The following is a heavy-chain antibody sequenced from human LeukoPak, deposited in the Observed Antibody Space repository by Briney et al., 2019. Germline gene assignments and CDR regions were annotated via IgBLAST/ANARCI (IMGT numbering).Heavy chain of an antibody. V-gene: IGHV3-30*18. Sequence: TGGSLRLSCAASGFTFSNYAMHWVRQAPGKGLGWVAVISDDGSNKYYGDSVKGRFTISRDNSKNTVYLQMNSLRAEDTAVYYCAKDRYSSGWYSDFDYWGQGTLVTVSS. J-gene: IGHJ4*02. CDR1: GFTFSNYA. CDR2: ISDDGSNK. CDR3: AKDRYSSGWYSDFDY. D-gene: IGHD6-19*01.